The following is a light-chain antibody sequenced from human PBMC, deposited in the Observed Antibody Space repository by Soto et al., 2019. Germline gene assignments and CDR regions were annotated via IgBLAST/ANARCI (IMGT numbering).Light chain of an antibody. CDR2: EGS. CDR1: GSDVGSYNL. J-gene: IGLJ1*01. V-gene: IGLV2-23*03. Sequence: QSVLTQPASVTGSPGQSITISCTGTGSDVGSYNLVSWYQQHPGKAPKLMIYEGSKRPSGVSNRSSGSKSGNTASLTISGLQAEDEADYYCCSYAGSSTFAYVFGTGTKVTVL. CDR3: CSYAGSSTFAYV.